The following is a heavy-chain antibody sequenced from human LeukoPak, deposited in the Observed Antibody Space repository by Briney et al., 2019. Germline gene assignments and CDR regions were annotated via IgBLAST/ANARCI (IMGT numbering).Heavy chain of an antibody. Sequence: GGSLRLSCAASGFTFSDYSMNWVRQAPGKGLEWVSSISSSTSYIFYADSMKGRFTISRDNAKNSLYLQMNSLRAEDTAVYYCASSGSYRFDYWGQGTLVTVSS. CDR2: ISSSTSYI. J-gene: IGHJ4*02. V-gene: IGHV3-21*01. CDR3: ASSGSYRFDY. D-gene: IGHD1-26*01. CDR1: GFTFSDYS.